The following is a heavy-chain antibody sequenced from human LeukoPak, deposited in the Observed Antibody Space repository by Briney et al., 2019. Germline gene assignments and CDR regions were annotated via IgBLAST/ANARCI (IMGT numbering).Heavy chain of an antibody. Sequence: PSETLSLTCTVSGGSISSYYWSWIRQPPGEGLEWIGYIYYSGSTNHNPSLKSRVTISVDTSKNQFSLKLSSVTAADTAVYYCARAEVNFYDRSGYFDYWGQGSLVTVSS. CDR1: GGSISSYY. V-gene: IGHV4-59*01. J-gene: IGHJ4*02. CDR3: ARAEVNFYDRSGYFDY. CDR2: IYYSGST. D-gene: IGHD3-22*01.